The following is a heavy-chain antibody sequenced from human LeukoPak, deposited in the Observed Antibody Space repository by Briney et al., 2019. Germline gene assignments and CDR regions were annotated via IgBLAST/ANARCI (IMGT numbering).Heavy chain of an antibody. CDR1: GFTVNSNY. CDR2: IYGGGAT. J-gene: IGHJ4*02. D-gene: IGHD3-22*01. CDR3: ATTYYYHSSGYFGY. Sequence: AGSLRPSCAASGFTVNSNYMSWVRQPPGKVLEWVSVIYGGGATYYADSVRGRFNSSRDNSRNKLYLQMNSLRAEDTAVYYCATTYYYHSSGYFGYWGQGTLVTVSS. V-gene: IGHV3-66*01.